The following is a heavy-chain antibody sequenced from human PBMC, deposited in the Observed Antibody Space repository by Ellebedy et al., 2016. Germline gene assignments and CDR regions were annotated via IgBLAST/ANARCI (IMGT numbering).Heavy chain of an antibody. CDR1: GFTFSSYA. J-gene: IGHJ5*02. CDR2: ITHNGATT. CDR3: GRDAVTGNGKWDWLDP. D-gene: IGHD2-21*02. Sequence: GESLKISCAASGFTFSSYAMSWVRQAPGKGLEWVSSITHNGATTYYVDSVKGRFTISRDNSRNTLYLQMKSLRAEDSAIYYCGRDAVTGNGKWDWLDPWGQGNLVTVSS. V-gene: IGHV3-23*01.